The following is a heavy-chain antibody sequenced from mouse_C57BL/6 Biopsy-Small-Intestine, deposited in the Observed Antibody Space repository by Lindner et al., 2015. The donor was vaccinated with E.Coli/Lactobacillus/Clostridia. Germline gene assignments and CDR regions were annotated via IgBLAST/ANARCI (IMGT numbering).Heavy chain of an antibody. CDR2: IRNKGNGYTT. Sequence: VQLQESGGGLVQPGGSLSLPCAASGFTFTDYYMSWVRQPPGKALEWLGFIRNKGNGYTTEYSASVKGRFTISRDNSQSIVYLQMNALRAEDSATYYCARYATTVVPYAMDYWGQGTSVTVSS. V-gene: IGHV7-3*01. CDR3: ARYATTVVPYAMDY. D-gene: IGHD1-1*01. J-gene: IGHJ4*01. CDR1: GFTFTDYY.